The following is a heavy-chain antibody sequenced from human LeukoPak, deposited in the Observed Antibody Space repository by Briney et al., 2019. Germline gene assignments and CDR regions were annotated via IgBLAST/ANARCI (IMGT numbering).Heavy chain of an antibody. D-gene: IGHD6-19*01. V-gene: IGHV4-59*01. Sequence: SETLSLTCTVSGGSISSYHWRWIRQPPGKGLEWIGYIYYSGSTNYNPSLKSRVTISVDTSKNQFSLKRSSVTAADTAVYYCARQWRRYSAFDIWGQGTMVTVSS. CDR1: GGSISSYH. J-gene: IGHJ3*02. CDR3: ARQWRRYSAFDI. CDR2: IYYSGST.